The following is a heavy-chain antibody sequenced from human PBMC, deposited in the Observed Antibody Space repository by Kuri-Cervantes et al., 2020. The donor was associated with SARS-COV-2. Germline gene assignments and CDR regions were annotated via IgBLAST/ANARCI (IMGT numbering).Heavy chain of an antibody. CDR2: FDPEDGET. CDR3: AVGDYGGNYPLGSH. Sequence: SVNVSFMVSVYTLTELSTHWVRQAPGKGLEWMGGFDPEDGETIYAHKFQGRVTVTEDTSTDTAYMELSSLRSEDTAVYYCAVGDYGGNYPLGSHWGQGTLVTVSS. V-gene: IGHV1-24*01. D-gene: IGHD4-23*01. J-gene: IGHJ4*02. CDR1: VYTLTELS.